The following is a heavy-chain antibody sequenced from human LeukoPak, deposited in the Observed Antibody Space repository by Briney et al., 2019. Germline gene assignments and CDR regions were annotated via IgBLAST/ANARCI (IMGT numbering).Heavy chain of an antibody. CDR2: ISYDGSNK. CDR3: AELGITMIGGV. Sequence: GGSLRLSCAASGFTFSSYAMHWVRQAPGKGLEWVAIISYDGSNKYYADSVKGRFTISRDNAKNSLYLQMNSLRAEDTAVYYCAELGITMIGGVWGKGTTVTISS. D-gene: IGHD3-10*02. J-gene: IGHJ6*04. CDR1: GFTFSSYA. V-gene: IGHV3-30*04.